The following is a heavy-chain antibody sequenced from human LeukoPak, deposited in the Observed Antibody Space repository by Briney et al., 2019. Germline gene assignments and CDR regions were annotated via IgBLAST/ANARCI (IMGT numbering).Heavy chain of an antibody. CDR2: IFPGGST. CDR1: GDSISDSISDYY. CDR3: ARGSRGVYYYGSGSYIDY. J-gene: IGHJ4*02. Sequence: SETLSLTCTVSGDSISDSISDYYWSWIRQPAGKGLEWIGRIFPGGSTNYNPSLKSRITMSVDTSKNQFSLKLSSVTAADTAVYYCARGSRGVYYYGSGSYIDYWGQGTLVTVSS. V-gene: IGHV4-61*02. D-gene: IGHD3-10*01.